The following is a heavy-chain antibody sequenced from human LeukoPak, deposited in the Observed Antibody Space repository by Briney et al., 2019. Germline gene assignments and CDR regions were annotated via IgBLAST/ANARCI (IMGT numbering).Heavy chain of an antibody. CDR2: LSGSQGASSS. D-gene: IGHD3-3*01. Sequence: GGSLRLSCAASGFTFSNYAMNWVRQAPGKTMEWVSSLSGSQGASSSHTADSVKGRFTISRDNSKNRLFLEMTDLRPDDTAVYYCTKSDGYYYYYMDVWGKGTAVTVS. CDR1: GFTFSNYA. J-gene: IGHJ6*03. V-gene: IGHV3-23*01. CDR3: TKSDGYYYYYMDV.